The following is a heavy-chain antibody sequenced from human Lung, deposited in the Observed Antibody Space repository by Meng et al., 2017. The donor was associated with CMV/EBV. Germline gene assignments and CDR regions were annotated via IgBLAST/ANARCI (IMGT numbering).Heavy chain of an antibody. CDR3: ARDRGVVVPAAKYYYYGMDV. CDR2: ISSSGSTI. V-gene: IGHV3-48*03. J-gene: IGHJ6*02. D-gene: IGHD2-2*01. CDR1: GFIFSSYE. Sequence: SCAASGFIFSSYEMNWVRQAPGKGLEWVSYISSSGSTIYYADSVKGRFTISRDNAKNSLYLQMNSLRAEDTAVYYCARDRGVVVPAAKYYYYGMDVWGQGTTVTVSS.